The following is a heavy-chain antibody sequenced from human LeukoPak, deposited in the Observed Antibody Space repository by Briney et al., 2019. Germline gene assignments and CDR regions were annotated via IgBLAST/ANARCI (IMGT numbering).Heavy chain of an antibody. CDR1: GYTFAAYG. D-gene: IGHD3-3*01. V-gene: IGHV1-69*13. CDR3: ARDITIFGVVTNGGDWFDP. Sequence: GASVKVSCKTSGYTFAAYGISWVRQAPGQGLEWMGGIIPIFGTANYAQKFQGRVTITADESTSTAYMELSSLRSEDTAVYYCARDITIFGVVTNGGDWFDPWGQGTLVTVSS. CDR2: IIPIFGTA. J-gene: IGHJ5*02.